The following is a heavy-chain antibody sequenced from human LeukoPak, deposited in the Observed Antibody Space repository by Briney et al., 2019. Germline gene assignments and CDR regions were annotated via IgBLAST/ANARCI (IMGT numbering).Heavy chain of an antibody. V-gene: IGHV4-34*01. Sequence: SETLSLTCAVYGGSFSGYYWSWIRQPPGKGLEWIGEINHSGSTNYHPSLKSRVTISVDTYKTQFSLKLSSVTAADTAVYYCDYDSSGYFGYWGQGTLVTVPS. J-gene: IGHJ4*02. D-gene: IGHD3-22*01. CDR1: GGSFSGYY. CDR2: INHSGST. CDR3: DYDSSGYFGY.